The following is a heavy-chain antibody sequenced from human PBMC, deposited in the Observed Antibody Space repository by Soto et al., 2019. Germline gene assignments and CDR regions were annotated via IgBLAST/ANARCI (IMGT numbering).Heavy chain of an antibody. J-gene: IGHJ4*02. D-gene: IGHD3-16*01. CDR3: ARSQRGRTAFTFDY. CDR1: GDSVSNDNYY. Sequence: QVQLQESGPGLVKPSETLSLTCAVSGDSVSNDNYYWSWIRQPPGKGLEWIGYIYYSGTTNYNSFPKSRLSLSGDMSKNQFSLKLASVTAADTAVYFCARSQRGRTAFTFDYWGQGALVTVSS. CDR2: IYYSGTT. V-gene: IGHV4-61*01.